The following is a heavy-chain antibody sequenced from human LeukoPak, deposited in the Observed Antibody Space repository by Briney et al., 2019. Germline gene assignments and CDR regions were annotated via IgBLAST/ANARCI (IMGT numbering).Heavy chain of an antibody. CDR3: ARDHYDWEARGY. V-gene: IGHV1-2*02. J-gene: IGHJ4*02. CDR1: GYTFTGYY. Sequence: ASVTVSCKASGYTFTGYYMHWVRQAPGQGLEWMGWINPNSGGTNYAQKFQGRVTMSRDTSISTAYMELSRLRSDDTAVYYCARDHYDWEARGYWGQGTLVTVSS. D-gene: IGHD3-16*01. CDR2: INPNSGGT.